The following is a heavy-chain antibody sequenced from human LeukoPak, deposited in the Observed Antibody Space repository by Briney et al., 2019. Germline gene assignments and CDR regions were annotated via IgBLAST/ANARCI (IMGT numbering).Heavy chain of an antibody. V-gene: IGHV3-30*04. D-gene: IGHD6-13*01. J-gene: IGHJ4*02. Sequence: GGSLRLSCAASGFTFSTYAMHWVRQAPGKGLEWVAVISYDAINKYYADSVKGRFTISRDNSKNTLYLQMNSLRPEDTAVYYCARGGSNWFFDYWAREPWSPSPQ. CDR2: ISYDAINK. CDR1: GFTFSTYA. CDR3: ARGGSNWFFDY.